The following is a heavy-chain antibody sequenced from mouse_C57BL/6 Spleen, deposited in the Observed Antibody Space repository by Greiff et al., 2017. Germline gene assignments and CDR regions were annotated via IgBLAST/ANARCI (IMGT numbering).Heavy chain of an antibody. J-gene: IGHJ2*01. Sequence: QVQLQQSGAELARPGASVKMSCKASGYTFTSYTMHWVKQRPGQGLEWIGYINPSSGYTKYNQKFKDKATLTADKSSSTAYMQLSSLTSEDSAVYDCARRGDDYGYFDYWGQGTTLTVSS. V-gene: IGHV1-4*01. CDR1: GYTFTSYT. CDR3: ARRGDDYGYFDY. D-gene: IGHD2-4*01. CDR2: INPSSGYT.